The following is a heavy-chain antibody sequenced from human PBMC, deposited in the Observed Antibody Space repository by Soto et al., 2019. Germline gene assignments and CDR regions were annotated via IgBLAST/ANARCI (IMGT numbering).Heavy chain of an antibody. Sequence: QVTLKESGPVLVKPTETLTLTCTVSGFSLSNARMGVSWIRQPPGKPLEWLAHIFSNDEKSYGTSLKSRLTISKDTSKSQVVLTMTNMDPVDTATYYCVRHGGNSNGYYYFGMDVWGQGTTFAVSS. CDR3: VRHGGNSNGYYYFGMDV. D-gene: IGHD5-18*01. CDR1: GFSLSNARMG. CDR2: IFSNDEK. J-gene: IGHJ6*02. V-gene: IGHV2-26*01.